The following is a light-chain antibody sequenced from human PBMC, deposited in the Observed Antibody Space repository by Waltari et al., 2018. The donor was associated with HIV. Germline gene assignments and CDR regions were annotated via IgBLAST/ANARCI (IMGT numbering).Light chain of an antibody. V-gene: IGLV3-1*01. J-gene: IGLJ3*02. CDR1: KLGNKY. CDR2: QDS. CDR3: QSYDSSQSVL. Sequence: SYELTQPPSVSVSPGQTASITCSGDKLGNKYACWYQRKPGQSPVVVIYQDSVRPSGIPERFSGSNSGNTATLTISGTQAMDEADYYCQSYDSSQSVLFGGGTKLTVL.